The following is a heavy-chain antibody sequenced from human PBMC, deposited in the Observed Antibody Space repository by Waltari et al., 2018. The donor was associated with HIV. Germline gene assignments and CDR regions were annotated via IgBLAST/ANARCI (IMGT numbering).Heavy chain of an antibody. CDR2: ISGYNGNT. Sequence: QVQLVQSGAEVKKPGASVKVSCKASGNTFTRYGISWVRQAPGQGLEWMGWISGYNGNTNYAKKLQGRVSMTTETSTSTAYMELRSLRSDDTAVYYCARLTHYYDTSGPDYYYYGMDVWGQGTTVTVSS. J-gene: IGHJ6*02. CDR3: ARLTHYYDTSGPDYYYYGMDV. V-gene: IGHV1-18*01. CDR1: GNTFTRYG. D-gene: IGHD3-22*01.